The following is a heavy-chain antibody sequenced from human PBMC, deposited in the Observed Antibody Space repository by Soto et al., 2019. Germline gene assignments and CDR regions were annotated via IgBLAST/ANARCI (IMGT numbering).Heavy chain of an antibody. CDR3: ARLGAHYQSLDP. Sequence: ASVKVSCKTSGYSFTDYFIHWVRQAPGQGLEWMGIINPNADTTNYAQKFQGRVTVTRETSKSQISLRLSSVTAADTAIYYCARLGAHYQSLDPWGPGTLVTVSS. J-gene: IGHJ5*02. V-gene: IGHV1-46*01. D-gene: IGHD2-2*01. CDR2: INPNADTT. CDR1: GYSFTDYF.